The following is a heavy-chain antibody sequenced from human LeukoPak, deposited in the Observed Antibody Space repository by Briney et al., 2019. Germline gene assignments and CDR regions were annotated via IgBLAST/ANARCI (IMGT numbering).Heavy chain of an antibody. V-gene: IGHV4-4*02. Sequence: PSETLSLTCVVAGASISSSNWWSWVRQTPGKGLEWIGEIYHSGSTNYSPSLRSRVTISIDKSNNLFSLKLNSVTAADTAVYYCASHSVAGSVYWGQGTLVTVSS. D-gene: IGHD6-19*01. CDR2: IYHSGST. J-gene: IGHJ4*02. CDR3: ASHSVAGSVY. CDR1: GASISSSNW.